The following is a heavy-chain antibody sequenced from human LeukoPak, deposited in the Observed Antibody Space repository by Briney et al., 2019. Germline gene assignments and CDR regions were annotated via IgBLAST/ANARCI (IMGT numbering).Heavy chain of an antibody. V-gene: IGHV3-21*01. CDR3: ARVSDAYDYFFDY. CDR1: GFTFSSYS. CDR2: VSRRSSFI. Sequence: GSLRLSCAASGFTFSSYSMNWVRRAPGKGLEWVSSVSRRSSFIFYADSVQGRFTISRDDAKDSLFLPLNSLRAEDTAVYYCARVSDAYDYFFDYWGQGTLVTVSS. D-gene: IGHD5-12*01. J-gene: IGHJ4*02.